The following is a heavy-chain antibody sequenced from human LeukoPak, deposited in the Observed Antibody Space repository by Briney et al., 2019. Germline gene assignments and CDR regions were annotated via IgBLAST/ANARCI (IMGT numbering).Heavy chain of an antibody. CDR2: ISGSGGNT. CDR3: AKRYDFWSGSFNYYNMDV. D-gene: IGHD3-3*01. J-gene: IGHJ6*02. V-gene: IGHV3-23*01. Sequence: GGSLRLSCVGSGFSFSSYAMSWVRQAPGKGLEWVSGISGSGGNTYCADSIKGRFTISRDNSKNTLYLQMNSLRAEDTAVYYCAKRYDFWSGSFNYYNMDVWGQGTTVTVSS. CDR1: GFSFSSYA.